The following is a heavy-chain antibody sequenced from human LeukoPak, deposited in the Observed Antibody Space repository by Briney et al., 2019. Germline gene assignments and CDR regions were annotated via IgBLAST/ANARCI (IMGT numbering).Heavy chain of an antibody. CDR1: RFTFSIYG. Sequence: GGSLRLSCAASRFTFSIYGMHWVRQAPGKGLEWVSFIRYDGRSKYYADSVKGRFTISRDNSKNTLYLQMNSLRVEDTAVYYCANDQDLYCSGGSCYSTLHYWGQGTLVTVSS. V-gene: IGHV3-30*02. D-gene: IGHD2-15*01. CDR2: IRYDGRSK. J-gene: IGHJ4*02. CDR3: ANDQDLYCSGGSCYSTLHY.